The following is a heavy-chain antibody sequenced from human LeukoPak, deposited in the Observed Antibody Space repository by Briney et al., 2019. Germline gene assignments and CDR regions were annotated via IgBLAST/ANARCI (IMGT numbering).Heavy chain of an antibody. J-gene: IGHJ3*02. CDR1: GFTFSSYG. V-gene: IGHV3-30*18. CDR2: ISYDGSNK. CDR3: AKGPFRGSYYPRGNDAFDI. Sequence: GGSLRLSCAASGFTFSSYGMHWVRQAPGKGLEWVAVISYDGSNKYYADSVKGRFTISRDNSKNTLYLQMNSLRAEDTAVYYCAKGPFRGSYYPRGNDAFDIWGQGTMVTVSS. D-gene: IGHD1-26*01.